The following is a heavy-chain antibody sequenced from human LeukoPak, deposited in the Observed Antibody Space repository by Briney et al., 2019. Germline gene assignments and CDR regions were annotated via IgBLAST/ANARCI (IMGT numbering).Heavy chain of an antibody. CDR2: IIPIFGTA. D-gene: IGHD3-3*01. CDR1: GGTFSSYA. CDR3: ARGASGEVISFYFDY. V-gene: IGHV1-69*05. Sequence: ASVTVSCKASGGTFSSYAISWVRQAPGQGLEWMGGIIPIFGTANYAQKFQGRVTITTDESTSTAYMELSSLRSEDTAVYYCARGASGEVISFYFDYWGQGTLVTVSS. J-gene: IGHJ4*02.